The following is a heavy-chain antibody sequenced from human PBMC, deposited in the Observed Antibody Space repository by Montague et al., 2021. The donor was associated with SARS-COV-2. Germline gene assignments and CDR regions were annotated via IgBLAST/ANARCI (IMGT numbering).Heavy chain of an antibody. J-gene: IGHJ5*02. CDR3: AREDRWNWFDP. D-gene: IGHD5-24*01. CDR1: GGSINSDY. V-gene: IGHV4-59*01. Sequence: SETLSLTCTVSGGSINSDYWSWIRQPPGKGLEWIGYIYYRGSTNYNPSLKSRVTISVDTSKNQFSLKLISVTVADTAVYYCAREDRWNWFDPWGQGILVTVSS. CDR2: IYYRGST.